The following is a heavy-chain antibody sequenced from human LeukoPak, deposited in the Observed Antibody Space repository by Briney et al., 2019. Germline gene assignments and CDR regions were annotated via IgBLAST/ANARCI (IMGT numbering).Heavy chain of an antibody. CDR3: ARDRGELLGWLDP. Sequence: GASVKVSCKASGYTFTGYYMHWVRQTPGQGLEWMGWINPNSGGTNYAQKFQGRVTMTRDTSISTAYMELSRLRSDDTAVYYCARDRGELLGWLDPWGQGTLVTVSS. CDR1: GYTFTGYY. V-gene: IGHV1-2*02. CDR2: INPNSGGT. D-gene: IGHD1-26*01. J-gene: IGHJ5*02.